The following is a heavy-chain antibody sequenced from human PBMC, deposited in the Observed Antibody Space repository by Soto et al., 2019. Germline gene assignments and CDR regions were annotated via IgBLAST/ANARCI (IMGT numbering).Heavy chain of an antibody. CDR3: AKDHLAWPQPYYYYGMDV. J-gene: IGHJ6*02. D-gene: IGHD5-18*01. Sequence: PGGSLRLSCAASGFTFSSSGMHWVCQAPGKGLEWVAVISYDGSNKYYADSVKGRFTISRDNSKNTLYLQMNSLRAEDTAVYYCAKDHLAWPQPYYYYGMDVWGQGTTVTVSS. CDR1: GFTFSSSG. CDR2: ISYDGSNK. V-gene: IGHV3-30*18.